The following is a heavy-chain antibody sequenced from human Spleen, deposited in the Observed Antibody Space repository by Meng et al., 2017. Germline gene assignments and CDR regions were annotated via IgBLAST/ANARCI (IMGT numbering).Heavy chain of an antibody. J-gene: IGHJ4*02. CDR2: INIDTGHT. Sequence: QVQFVQSGPEVKKHGAAVRVSCKASGDTFSRDVMHWVRQAPGQRPEWLGWINIDTGHTKYSETLQVGATMTRDTAAKTVYLALTGLKPEDTAVYYCARGGNNHGLGIDYWGQGTLVTVSS. CDR1: GDTFSRDV. V-gene: IGHV1-3*04. D-gene: IGHD5-18*01. CDR3: ARGGNNHGLGIDY.